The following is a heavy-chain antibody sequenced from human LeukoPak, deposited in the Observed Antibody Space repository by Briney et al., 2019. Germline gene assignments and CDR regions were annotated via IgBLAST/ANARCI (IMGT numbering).Heavy chain of an antibody. CDR3: ARVKGYISMVRGVTYYYYYMDV. D-gene: IGHD3-10*01. CDR1: GFTFSSYW. CDR2: INSDGSNT. Sequence: GGSLRLSCAASGFTFSSYWMRWVRQAPGKGLVWVSRINSDGSNTSYADSVKGRFTISRDNAKNTLYLQMNSLRAEDTAVYYCARVKGYISMVRGVTYYYYYMDVWGKGTTVTISS. J-gene: IGHJ6*03. V-gene: IGHV3-74*01.